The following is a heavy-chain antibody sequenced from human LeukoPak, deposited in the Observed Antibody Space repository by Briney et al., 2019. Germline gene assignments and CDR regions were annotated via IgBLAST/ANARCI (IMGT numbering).Heavy chain of an antibody. CDR1: GYTFIDHH. D-gene: IGHD3-10*01. J-gene: IGHJ4*02. CDR3: SAHYGPGPV. Sequence: WASVKVSCKASGYTFIDHHILWVRQAPGQGLAWMGWIHPNGRDTQYAQKFQDRMTMTTNTSITTAYMELHSVTSDDTAVYYCSAHYGPGPVWGQGTLITASS. V-gene: IGHV1-2*02. CDR2: IHPNGRDT.